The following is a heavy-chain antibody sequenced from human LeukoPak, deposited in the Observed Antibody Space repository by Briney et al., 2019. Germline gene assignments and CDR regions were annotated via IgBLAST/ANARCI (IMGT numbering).Heavy chain of an antibody. CDR2: ISVGGGDT. CDR3: AKLNLGEMAYFDS. J-gene: IGHJ4*02. Sequence: GGSLRLSCEASGFIFSSYVMGWVRQAPGKGLEWVSSISVGGGDTFTADSVKGRFTITRENSKNTLYLQMMGLRVEDTAIYYCAKLNLGEMAYFDSWGQGILVTVSS. D-gene: IGHD2-21*01. V-gene: IGHV3-23*01. CDR1: GFIFSSYV.